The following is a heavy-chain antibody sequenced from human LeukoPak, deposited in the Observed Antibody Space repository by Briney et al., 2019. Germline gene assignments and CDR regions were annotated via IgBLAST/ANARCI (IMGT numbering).Heavy chain of an antibody. CDR1: GRSISSGSYC. CDR3: ASFHRSGTDY. CDR2: IYTSGGT. V-gene: IGHV4-61*02. J-gene: IGHJ4*02. D-gene: IGHD3-3*01. Sequence: SETPSLTCTVAGRSISSGSYCWSWSRQPAGKGLEWIGRIYTSGGTNYNPSLKSRVPISVDTSKNQFSLKLSSVTAADTAVYYCASFHRSGTDYWGQGTLVTVSS.